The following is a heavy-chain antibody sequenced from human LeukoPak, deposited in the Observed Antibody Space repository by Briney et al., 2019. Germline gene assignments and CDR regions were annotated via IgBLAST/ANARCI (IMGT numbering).Heavy chain of an antibody. J-gene: IGHJ5*02. CDR3: AKDWGVSYNWFDP. CDR2: ISWNSGSI. CDR1: GFTFDDYA. D-gene: IGHD2-8*01. V-gene: IGHV3-9*01. Sequence: PGGSLRLSCAASGFTFDDYAMHWVRQAPGKGLEWVSGISWNSGSIGYADSVKGRFTISRDNAKNSLYLQMNSLRAEDTALCYCAKDWGVSYNWFDPWGQGTLVTVSS.